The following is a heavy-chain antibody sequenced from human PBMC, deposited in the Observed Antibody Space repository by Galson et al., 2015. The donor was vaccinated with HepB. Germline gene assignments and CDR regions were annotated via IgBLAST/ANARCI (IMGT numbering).Heavy chain of an antibody. CDR2: IIPIFGPA. V-gene: IGHV1-69*13. CDR3: ARGGSDGYNLNSH. J-gene: IGHJ4*02. CDR1: GGTFSSYA. D-gene: IGHD5-24*01. Sequence: SVKVSCKASGGTFSSYAISWVRQAPGQGLEWMGGIIPIFGPANYAQKFQGRVTITADESTSTAYMELSSLRSEDTAVYYCARGGSDGYNLNSHWGQGTLVTVSS.